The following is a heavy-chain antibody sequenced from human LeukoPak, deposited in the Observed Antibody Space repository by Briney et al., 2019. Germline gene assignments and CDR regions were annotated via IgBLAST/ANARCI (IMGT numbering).Heavy chain of an antibody. CDR2: INPNSGGT. J-gene: IGHJ4*03. Sequence: ASVKVSCKASGYTFTDYYMHWVRQAPGQGLEWMGRINPNSGGTNYAQKSQGRVTMTRDTSTSTVYMELSSPRSEDTAVYYCARKKGAGNQAPPDYLFGYRGQGTLGTGSS. D-gene: IGHD1-14*01. CDR3: ARKKGAGNQAPPDYLFGY. CDR1: GYTFTDYY. V-gene: IGHV1-2*06.